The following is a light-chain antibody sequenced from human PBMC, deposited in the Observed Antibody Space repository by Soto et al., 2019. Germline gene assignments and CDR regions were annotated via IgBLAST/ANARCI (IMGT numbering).Light chain of an antibody. Sequence: EIVLTQSPGTLSLSPGERATLSCRASQLVSSHSLAWYQQKPGQAPRTLIYGASSRATGIADRCSASGSGTILTLTISSLEPEDFAVYYCYHYPRSSWTFGQGTKVEVK. V-gene: IGKV3-20*01. CDR2: GAS. J-gene: IGKJ1*01. CDR1: QLVSSHS. CDR3: YHYPRSSWT.